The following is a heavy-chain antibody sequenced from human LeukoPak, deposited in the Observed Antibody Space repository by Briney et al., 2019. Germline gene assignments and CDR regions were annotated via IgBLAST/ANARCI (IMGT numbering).Heavy chain of an antibody. Sequence: ASVKVSCKASGGTFSSYAISWVRQAPGQGLEWMGWMNPNSGNTGYAQKFQGRVTMTRNTSISTAYMELSSLRSEDTAVYYCARGSRYEWELQPYAFDIWGQGTMVTVSS. CDR3: ARGSRYEWELQPYAFDI. V-gene: IGHV1-8*02. CDR1: GGTFSSYA. CDR2: MNPNSGNT. J-gene: IGHJ3*02. D-gene: IGHD1-26*01.